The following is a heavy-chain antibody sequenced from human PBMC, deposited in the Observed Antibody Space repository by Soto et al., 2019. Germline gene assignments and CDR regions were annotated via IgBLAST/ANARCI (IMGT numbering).Heavy chain of an antibody. CDR1: GGSLSDYF. CDR3: ARGGISHWAYFYYMDV. CDR2: INHLGSI. D-gene: IGHD2-21*01. V-gene: IGHV4-34*01. Sequence: PSETLSLTCVVSGGSLSDYFWSWIRQPPGMALEWIGEINHLGSINYNPSLKSQVTMSVDTSKNQFSLTLNSLTAADTATYYCARGGISHWAYFYYMDVWDRGTTVT. J-gene: IGHJ6*03.